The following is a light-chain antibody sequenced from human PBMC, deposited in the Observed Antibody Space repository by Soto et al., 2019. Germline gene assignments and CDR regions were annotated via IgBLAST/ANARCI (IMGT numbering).Light chain of an antibody. CDR3: QHYNTDSPPWT. CDR1: QSIVRW. V-gene: IGKV1-5*01. J-gene: IGKJ1*01. Sequence: DIQMTQSPSTLSASVEDRVSITCRASQSIVRWLAWYQQKPGKAPNLLIYDASILKSGVPSRFSGSGSGTEFTLTISSLQPDDFATYYCQHYNTDSPPWTFGQGTKVDIK. CDR2: DAS.